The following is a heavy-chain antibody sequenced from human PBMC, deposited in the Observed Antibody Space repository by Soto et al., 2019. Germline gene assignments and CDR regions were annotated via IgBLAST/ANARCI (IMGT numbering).Heavy chain of an antibody. CDR2: ISASGGST. D-gene: IGHD6-19*01. V-gene: IGHV3-23*01. J-gene: IGHJ4*02. Sequence: GSLRLSCAASGFAFSSYTMSWVRQTPGKGLEWVSSISASGGSTYYGGSLKGRFTISRDNSKNTLNLHIKSLGVEDSAVYYCAKDRGGFARGWEYYDFWGQGTQGTVSS. CDR1: GFAFSSYT. CDR3: AKDRGGFARGWEYYDF.